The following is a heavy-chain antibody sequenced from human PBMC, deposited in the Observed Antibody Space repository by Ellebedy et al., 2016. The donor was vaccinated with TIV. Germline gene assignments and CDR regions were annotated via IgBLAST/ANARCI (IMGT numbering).Heavy chain of an antibody. D-gene: IGHD6-19*01. V-gene: IGHV1-18*01. Sequence: AASVKVSCKTSGYTFTSYGVSWVRQAPGQGLEWMGWISGLNGKTKYARTVQGRVTLTTDTAARTVYMELTCLRSDDTAVYYCARDKTEGGTNWLDPWGQGTLVIVSS. CDR1: GYTFTSYG. J-gene: IGHJ5*02. CDR2: ISGLNGKT. CDR3: ARDKTEGGTNWLDP.